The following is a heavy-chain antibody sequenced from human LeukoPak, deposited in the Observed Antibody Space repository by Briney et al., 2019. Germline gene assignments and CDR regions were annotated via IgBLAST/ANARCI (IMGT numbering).Heavy chain of an antibody. Sequence: GGSLGLSCAASGFTFSSYAMSWVRQAPGKGLEWVSAISGSGGSTYYADSVKGRFTISRDNSKNTLYLQMNSLRAEDTAVYYCAKSGGSGYYMDVWGKGTTVTVSS. CDR2: ISGSGGST. D-gene: IGHD3-10*01. CDR1: GFTFSSYA. CDR3: AKSGGSGYYMDV. V-gene: IGHV3-23*01. J-gene: IGHJ6*03.